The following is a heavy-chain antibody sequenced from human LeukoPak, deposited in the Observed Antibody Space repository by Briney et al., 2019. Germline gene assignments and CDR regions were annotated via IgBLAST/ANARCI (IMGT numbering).Heavy chain of an antibody. Sequence: SGTLSPTCAVSGGSISSSNWWSWVRQPPGKGLEWIGEIYHSGSTNYNPSLKSRVTISVDKSKNQFSLKLSSVTAADTAVYYCARGSGTAVAGIYWYFDLWGRGTLVTVSS. CDR1: GGSISSSNW. CDR2: IYHSGST. CDR3: ARGSGTAVAGIYWYFDL. D-gene: IGHD6-19*01. J-gene: IGHJ2*01. V-gene: IGHV4-4*02.